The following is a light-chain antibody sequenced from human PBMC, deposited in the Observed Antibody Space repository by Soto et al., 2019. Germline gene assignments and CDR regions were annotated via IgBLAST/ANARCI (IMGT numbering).Light chain of an antibody. CDR2: GAS. V-gene: IGKV3-15*01. CDR1: QSVNSN. J-gene: IGKJ1*01. Sequence: EIVMTQSPATLSVSPGERATLSCRARQSVNSNLAWYQQTPGQAPRLLIYGASTRATGIPARFSGTGSGTEFPLTISSLQSEDFALYYCQQCNNWPRTFGQGTNVEIK. CDR3: QQCNNWPRT.